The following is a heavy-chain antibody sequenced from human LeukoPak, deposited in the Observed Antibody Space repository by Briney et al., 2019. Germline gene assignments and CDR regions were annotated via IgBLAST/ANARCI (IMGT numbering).Heavy chain of an antibody. V-gene: IGHV4-39*07. D-gene: IGHD6-6*01. J-gene: IGHJ4*02. Sequence: PSETLSPTCTVSGDSISSSGYYWGWIRQSPGKGLEWIGTINYSGNTYYNPSLKSRVTISVDTSKNQFSLKLSFVTAADTAVYYCARSIAARRAAGYWGQGTLVTVSS. CDR3: ARSIAARRAAGY. CDR1: GDSISSSGYY. CDR2: INYSGNT.